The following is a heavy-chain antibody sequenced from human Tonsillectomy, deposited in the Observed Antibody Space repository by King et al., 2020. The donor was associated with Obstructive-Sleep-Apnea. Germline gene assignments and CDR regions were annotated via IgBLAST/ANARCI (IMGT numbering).Heavy chain of an antibody. V-gene: IGHV4-39*01. D-gene: IGHD3-22*01. J-gene: IGHJ4*02. CDR1: GGSISSSTYS. CDR3: ARLKITTPYHYDSGGYYPPKYYLDY. Sequence: QLQESGPGLVKPSETLSLTCIVSGGSISSSTYSWGWIRQPPGKGLEWIGSIHYRGSTYYNPSLKSRVSISVDTSKNQFSLKVSSGTAADTAVYYCARLKITTPYHYDSGGYYPPKYYLDYWGQGTLVTVSS. CDR2: IHYRGST.